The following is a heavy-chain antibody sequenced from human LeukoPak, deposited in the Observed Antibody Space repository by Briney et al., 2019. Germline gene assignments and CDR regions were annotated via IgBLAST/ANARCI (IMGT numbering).Heavy chain of an antibody. CDR1: GFTFSSYS. D-gene: IGHD3-10*01. Sequence: PGGSLRLSCAASGFTFSSYSMNWVRQAPGKGLECVSSISSSSSYIYYADSVKGRFTISRDNAKNSLYLQMNSLRAEDTAVYYCARDAGSGRLLPYWGQGTLVTVSS. CDR2: ISSSSSYI. J-gene: IGHJ4*02. CDR3: ARDAGSGRLLPY. V-gene: IGHV3-21*01.